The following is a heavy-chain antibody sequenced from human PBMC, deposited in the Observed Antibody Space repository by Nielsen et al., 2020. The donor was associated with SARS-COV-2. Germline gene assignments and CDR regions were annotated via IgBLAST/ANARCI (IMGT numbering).Heavy chain of an antibody. CDR3: ANLEETGTQYYYYYYGMDV. D-gene: IGHD1-1*01. J-gene: IGHJ6*02. CDR1: GFTFSNFG. V-gene: IGHV3-30*18. Sequence: GESLKISCAASGFTFSNFGMHWVRQAPGEGPEWVAVISYGGSNKYYADSVKGRFTISRDNSKNTLYLQMNSLRAEDTAVYYCANLEETGTQYYYYYYGMDVWGQGTTVTVSS. CDR2: ISYGGSNK.